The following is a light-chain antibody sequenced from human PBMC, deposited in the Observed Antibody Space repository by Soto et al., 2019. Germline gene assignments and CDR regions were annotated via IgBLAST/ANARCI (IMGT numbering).Light chain of an antibody. CDR1: QRVGSNY. V-gene: IGKV3-20*01. J-gene: IGKJ5*01. CDR3: QQYGNSPIT. CDR2: GAS. Sequence: EVVLTQAPGTLSLSPGERATLSCRARQRVGSNYLAWYQQKPGQAPRLLIYGASSRATGIPDRFSGSGSRTDFTLTISRLDPEDSAVYYCQQYGNSPITFGQGTRLEI.